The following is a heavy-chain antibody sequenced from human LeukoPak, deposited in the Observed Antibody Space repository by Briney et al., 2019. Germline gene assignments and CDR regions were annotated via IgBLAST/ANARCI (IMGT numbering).Heavy chain of an antibody. J-gene: IGHJ3*02. Sequence: PGGSLRLSCAASGFTFSDYYMSWIRQAPGKGLEWLSYISTSGTTIFYADSVKGQFTISRDNAKNSLYLQMSSLRAEDTALYYCARDSRGAFDIWSQGTMVTVSS. CDR1: GFTFSDYY. V-gene: IGHV3-11*01. CDR2: ISTSGTTI. CDR3: ARDSRGAFDI. D-gene: IGHD5-12*01.